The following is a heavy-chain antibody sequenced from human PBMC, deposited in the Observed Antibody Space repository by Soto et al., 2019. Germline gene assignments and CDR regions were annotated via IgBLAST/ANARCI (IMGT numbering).Heavy chain of an antibody. V-gene: IGHV3-13*01. CDR2: IGTAGDT. D-gene: IGHD1-26*01. Sequence: EVQLVESGGGLVQPGGSLRLSCAASGFTFSSYDMHWVRQATGKGLEWVSAIGTAGDTYYPGSVKGRFTISRENAKNSLYLQMNSLRAEDTAVYYCARGETYYYYGMDVWGQGTTVTVSS. CDR3: ARGETYYYYGMDV. J-gene: IGHJ6*02. CDR1: GFTFSSYD.